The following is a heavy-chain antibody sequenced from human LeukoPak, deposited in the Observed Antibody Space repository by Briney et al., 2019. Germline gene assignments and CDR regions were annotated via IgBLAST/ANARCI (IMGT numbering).Heavy chain of an antibody. J-gene: IGHJ4*02. V-gene: IGHV3-23*01. CDR2: ISGSGGST. CDR3: AKDPGYSYGEVDY. CDR1: GFAFTSYA. Sequence: GGSLRLSCAASGFAFTSYAMSWVRQAPGKGLEWVSAISGSGGSTYYADSVKGRFTISRDNSKNTLYLQMNILRAEDTAVYYCAKDPGYSYGEVDYWGQGTLVTVSS. D-gene: IGHD5-18*01.